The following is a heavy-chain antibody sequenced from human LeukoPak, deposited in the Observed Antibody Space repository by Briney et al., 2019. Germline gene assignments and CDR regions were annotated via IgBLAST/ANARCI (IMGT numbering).Heavy chain of an antibody. J-gene: IGHJ3*02. CDR3: ARTLTTVVTDAFDI. CDR1: GGSISSSSYY. CDR2: IYYSGST. D-gene: IGHD4-23*01. V-gene: IGHV4-39*01. Sequence: ASETLSLTCTVSGGSISSSSYYWGWIRQPPGKGLEGIGSIYYSGSTYYNPSLKRRISISVDTSKNQFSLKLSSVTAADTAVYYCARTLTTVVTDAFDIWGQGTMVTVCS.